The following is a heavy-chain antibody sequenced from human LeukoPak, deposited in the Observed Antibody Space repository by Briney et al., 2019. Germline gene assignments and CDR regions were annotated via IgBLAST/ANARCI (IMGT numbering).Heavy chain of an antibody. CDR2: ISAYNGST. D-gene: IGHD3-3*01. CDR1: GYTFTSYG. J-gene: IGHJ4*02. V-gene: IGHV1-18*01. Sequence: ASVKVSCKASGYTFTSYGISWVRQAPGQGLEWMGWISAYNGSTNYAQKLQGRVTMTTDTSTSTAYMELRSLRSDDTAVYYCARHLTSAYYDFWSGYDYWGQGTLVTVSS. CDR3: ARHLTSAYYDFWSGYDY.